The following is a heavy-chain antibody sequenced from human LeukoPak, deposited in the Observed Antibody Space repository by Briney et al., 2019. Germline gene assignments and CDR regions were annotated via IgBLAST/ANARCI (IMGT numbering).Heavy chain of an antibody. D-gene: IGHD2-2*01. CDR1: GYSFTSYD. CDR3: ARGYCSRTSSQYYLDY. CDR2: IYAGNGNT. Sequence: ASVKVSCKASGYSFTSYDMHWVRQAPGQRLEWMGWIYAGNGNTQFSQNFQGRVTFTRDTSASTAYMELSSLRSEDTAVYYCARGYCSRTSSQYYLDYWGQGTLVTVSS. V-gene: IGHV1-3*01. J-gene: IGHJ4*02.